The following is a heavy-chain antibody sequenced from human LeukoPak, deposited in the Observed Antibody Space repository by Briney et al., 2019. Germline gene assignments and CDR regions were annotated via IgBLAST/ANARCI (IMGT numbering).Heavy chain of an antibody. Sequence: GGSLRLSCAASGFTLSTYWMSWVRQAPGKGLEWVSVIYSGGSTYYADSVKGRFTISRDNSKNTLYLQMNSLRAEDTAVYYCAREDYVWGSYRSSGSDWGQGTLVTVSS. CDR2: IYSGGST. V-gene: IGHV3-66*01. J-gene: IGHJ4*02. CDR1: GFTLSTYW. D-gene: IGHD3-16*02. CDR3: AREDYVWGSYRSSGSD.